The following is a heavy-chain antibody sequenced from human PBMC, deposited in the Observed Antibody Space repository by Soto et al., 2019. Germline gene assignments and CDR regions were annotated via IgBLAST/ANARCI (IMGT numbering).Heavy chain of an antibody. V-gene: IGHV1-18*01. CDR3: ASGPLGTITRVRGVIPFV. Sequence: APVKVSCKASGSTFTSYGISWVRQAPGQGLEWMGWISAYNGNTNYAQKLQGRVTMTTDTSTSTAYMELRSLRSDDTAVYYCASGPLGTITRVRGVIPFVWGQGTLVTVSS. CDR1: GSTFTSYG. J-gene: IGHJ4*02. D-gene: IGHD3-10*01. CDR2: ISAYNGNT.